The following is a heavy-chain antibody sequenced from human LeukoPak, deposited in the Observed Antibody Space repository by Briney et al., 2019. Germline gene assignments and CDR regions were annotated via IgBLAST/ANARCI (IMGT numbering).Heavy chain of an antibody. D-gene: IGHD6-13*01. CDR3: ARLEGQMRSSWYDYYYYYGMDV. CDR1: GYTFTSYA. J-gene: IGHJ6*02. Sequence: ASVKVSCKASGYTFTSYAMNWLRQAPGQGLEWMGWINTNTGNPTYAQGFTGRFVFSLDTSVSTAYLQISSLKAEDTAVYYCARLEGQMRSSWYDYYYYYGMDVWGQGTTVTVSS. V-gene: IGHV7-4-1*02. CDR2: INTNTGNP.